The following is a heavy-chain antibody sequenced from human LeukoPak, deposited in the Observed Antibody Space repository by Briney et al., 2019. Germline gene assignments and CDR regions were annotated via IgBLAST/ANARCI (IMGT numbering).Heavy chain of an antibody. Sequence: SETLSLTCAVYGGSFSGYYWSWIRQPPGKGLEWVGEINHSGSTNYNPSLKSRVTISVDTSKNQFSLKLSSVTAADTAVYYCARGLKAVVPAAKYFDYWGQGTLVTGSS. D-gene: IGHD2-2*01. CDR1: GGSFSGYY. V-gene: IGHV4-34*01. J-gene: IGHJ4*02. CDR2: INHSGST. CDR3: ARGLKAVVPAAKYFDY.